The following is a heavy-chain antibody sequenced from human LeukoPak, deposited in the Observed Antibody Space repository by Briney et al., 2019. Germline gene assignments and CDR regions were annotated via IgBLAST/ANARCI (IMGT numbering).Heavy chain of an antibody. CDR3: ARVYCSSTSCKGFDP. CDR2: IYTSGST. D-gene: IGHD2-2*01. J-gene: IGHJ5*02. CDR1: GGSISSYY. Sequence: SETLSLTCTVSGGSISSYYWSWTRQPAGKGLEWIGRIYTSGSTNYNPSLKSRVTMSVDTSKNQFSLKLSSVTAADTAVYYRARVYCSSTSCKGFDPWGQGTLVTVSS. V-gene: IGHV4-4*07.